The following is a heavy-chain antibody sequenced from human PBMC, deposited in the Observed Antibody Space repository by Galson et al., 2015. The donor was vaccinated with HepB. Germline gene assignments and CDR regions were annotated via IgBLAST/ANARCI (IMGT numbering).Heavy chain of an antibody. Sequence: SLRLSCAASGFTFSSYGMHWVRQAPGKGLEWVAVISYDGGNKYYADSVKGRFTISRDSSKNTLYLQMNSLRAEDTAVYYCAKDAQARRPSMVRGVIITYYFDSWGQGTLVTVSS. CDR2: ISYDGGNK. D-gene: IGHD3-10*01. J-gene: IGHJ4*02. CDR1: GFTFSSYG. CDR3: AKDAQARRPSMVRGVIITYYFDS. V-gene: IGHV3-30*18.